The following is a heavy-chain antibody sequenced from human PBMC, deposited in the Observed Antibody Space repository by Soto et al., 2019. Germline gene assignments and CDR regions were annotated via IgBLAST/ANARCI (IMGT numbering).Heavy chain of an antibody. CDR2: ISSSSSTI. CDR3: ARAMSGYYSDFYYGMDV. Sequence: PGGSLRLSCAASGFTFSSYSMNWGRQAPGKGLEWVSYISSSSSTIYYADSVKGRFTISRDNAKNSLYLQMNSLRDEDTAVYYCARAMSGYYSDFYYGMDVWGQGTTVTVSS. CDR1: GFTFSSYS. D-gene: IGHD3-22*01. V-gene: IGHV3-48*02. J-gene: IGHJ6*02.